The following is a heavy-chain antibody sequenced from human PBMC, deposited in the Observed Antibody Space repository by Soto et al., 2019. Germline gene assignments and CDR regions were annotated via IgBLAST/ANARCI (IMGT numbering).Heavy chain of an antibody. D-gene: IGHD3-10*01. V-gene: IGHV4-61*01. Sequence: QVQLQESGPGLVKPSEALSLTCTVSGGSVNSDSYYWTWIRQPPGKRLEWIGSLYYSGSTNYNPSLKSRVTISVDPSKKQFSLKLSSVTAADTAVYFCASESREFSSSGGLDVWGQGTTVTVSS. CDR2: LYYSGST. J-gene: IGHJ6*02. CDR3: ASESREFSSSGGLDV. CDR1: GGSVNSDSYY.